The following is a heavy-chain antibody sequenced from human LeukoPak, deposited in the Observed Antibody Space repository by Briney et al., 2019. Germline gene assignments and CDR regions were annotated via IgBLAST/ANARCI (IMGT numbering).Heavy chain of an antibody. V-gene: IGHV3-21*01. Sequence: GGSLGLSCAASGFTFSSYSMNWVRQAPGKGLEWVSSISSSSSYIYYADSVKGRFTISRDNAKNSLYLQMNSLRAEDTAVYYCARDRYSSSWTFQHWGQGTLVTVSS. CDR1: GFTFSSYS. CDR2: ISSSSSYI. CDR3: ARDRYSSSWTFQH. D-gene: IGHD6-13*01. J-gene: IGHJ1*01.